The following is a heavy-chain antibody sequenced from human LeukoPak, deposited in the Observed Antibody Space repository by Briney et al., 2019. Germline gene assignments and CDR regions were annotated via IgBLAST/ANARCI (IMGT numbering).Heavy chain of an antibody. V-gene: IGHV4-31*03. D-gene: IGHD2-2*01. J-gene: IGHJ6*04. CDR2: IYYSGST. CDR3: AGESCSSTSCYGRVDYYYYGMDV. CDR1: GGSISSGGYY. Sequence: PSETLSLTCTVSGGSISSGGYYWSWLRQHPGKGLEWIGYIYYSGSTYYNPSLKGRVTISVDTSKNQFSLKLSSVTAADTAVYYCAGESCSSTSCYGRVDYYYYGMDVWGKGTTVTVSS.